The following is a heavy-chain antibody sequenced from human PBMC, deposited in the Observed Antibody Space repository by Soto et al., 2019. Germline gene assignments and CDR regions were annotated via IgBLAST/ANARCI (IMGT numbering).Heavy chain of an antibody. CDR2: IYYSGST. J-gene: IGHJ4*02. CDR3: ARDRGYSYGSYFDY. CDR1: GGSISSGDYY. D-gene: IGHD5-18*01. V-gene: IGHV4-30-4*01. Sequence: SETLSLTCTVSGGSISSGDYYWSWIRQPPGKGLEWIGYIYYSGSTYYSPSLKSRVTISVDTSKNQFSLKLSSVTAADTAVYYCARDRGYSYGSYFDYWGQGTLVTVSS.